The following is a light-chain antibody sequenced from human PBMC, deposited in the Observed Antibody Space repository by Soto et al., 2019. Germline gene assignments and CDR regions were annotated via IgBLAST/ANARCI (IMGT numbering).Light chain of an antibody. J-gene: IGKJ1*01. CDR2: DAS. Sequence: EIVLTQSPGTLSLSPGERATLSCRASQSLSKNYLAWYQHKPGQAHRLLIHDASNRATGIPDRFSGSGSGTDLTLTISSLETEDSAVYYCQQGVTAPLAFGPGTKVEI. CDR3: QQGVTAPLA. CDR1: QSLSKNY. V-gene: IGKV3-20*01.